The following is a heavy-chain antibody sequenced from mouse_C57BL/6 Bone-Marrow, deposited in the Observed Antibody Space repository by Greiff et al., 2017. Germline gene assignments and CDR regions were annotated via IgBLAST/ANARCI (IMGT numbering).Heavy chain of an antibody. D-gene: IGHD1-1*01. CDR1: GYSFTSYY. CDR2: IYPGSGNT. J-gene: IGHJ2*01. V-gene: IGHV1-66*01. Sequence: QVQLQQSGPELVKPGASVKISCKASGYSFTSYYIHWVKQRPGQGLEWIGWIYPGSGNTKYNEKFKGKATLTADTSSSTAYMQLSSLTSEDSAVYYCARGITTVVGDYWGQGTTLTVSS. CDR3: ARGITTVVGDY.